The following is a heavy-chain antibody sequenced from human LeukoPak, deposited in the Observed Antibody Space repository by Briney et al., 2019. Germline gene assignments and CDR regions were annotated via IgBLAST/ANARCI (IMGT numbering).Heavy chain of an antibody. CDR3: ARESFAARWD. J-gene: IGHJ4*02. CDR1: GFTFSSYA. Sequence: GGSLRLSCAASGFTFSSYAMSWVRQAPGKGLEWVANIKQDGSEKDYVDSVKGRFTISRDNAKNSLYLQMNSLTAEDTAVYYCARESFAARWDWGQGTPVTVSS. D-gene: IGHD6-6*01. V-gene: IGHV3-7*01. CDR2: IKQDGSEK.